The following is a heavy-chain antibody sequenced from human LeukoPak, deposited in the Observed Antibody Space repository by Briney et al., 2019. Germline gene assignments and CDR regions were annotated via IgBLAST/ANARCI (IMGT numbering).Heavy chain of an antibody. CDR2: ISADNGNT. J-gene: IGHJ5*02. V-gene: IGHV1-18*01. D-gene: IGHD2-21*01. CDR1: GYTFTNYG. Sequence: ASVKASCKASGYTFTNYGISWVRQAPGQGLKGMGWISADNGNTAYAQRFQGRVTMTTDTSTSTAYIELRSLTPTDPAMYFCARLCSIRWCLHDWFDPWGQGTLVTVSS. CDR3: ARLCSIRWCLHDWFDP.